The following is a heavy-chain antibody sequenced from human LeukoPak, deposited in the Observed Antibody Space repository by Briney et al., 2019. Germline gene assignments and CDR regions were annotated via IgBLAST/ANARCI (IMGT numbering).Heavy chain of an antibody. D-gene: IGHD2-2*01. CDR3: ARGGVLADDY. J-gene: IGHJ4*02. CDR1: GGSISSGGYY. CDR2: IYYSGST. V-gene: IGHV4-61*08. Sequence: PSETLSLTCTVSGGSISSGGYYWSWIRQPPGKGLEWIGYIYYSGSTNYNPSLKSRVTISVDTSKNQFSLKLSSVTAADTAVYYCARGGVLADDYWGQGTLVTVSS.